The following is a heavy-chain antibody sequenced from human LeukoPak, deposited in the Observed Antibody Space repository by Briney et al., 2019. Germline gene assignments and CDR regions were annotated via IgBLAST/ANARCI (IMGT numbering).Heavy chain of an antibody. CDR1: GLIFSSYS. CDR2: ISSSSSYI. CDR3: ARVDNYYDTSGYYDY. Sequence: GGSLRLSCAASGLIFSSYSMNWVRQAPGKGLEWVSSISSSSSYIYYADSVKGRFTISRDNAKNSLYLQMNSLRAEDTAIYYCARVDNYYDTSGYYDYWGQGTLVTVSS. V-gene: IGHV3-21*01. J-gene: IGHJ4*02. D-gene: IGHD3-22*01.